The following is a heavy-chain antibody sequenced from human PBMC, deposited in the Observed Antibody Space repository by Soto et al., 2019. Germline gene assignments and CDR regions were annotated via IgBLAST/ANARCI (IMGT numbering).Heavy chain of an antibody. CDR2: IYYSGNT. V-gene: IGHV4-59*01. CDR3: ASTDYGDYEFDY. CDR1: GGSISIYY. D-gene: IGHD4-17*01. Sequence: SETLSLTCTVSGGSISIYYWNWIRQSPGKGLEWIGNIYYSGNTNYNPSLKSRVIISIDTSKTQLSLKLSSVTAADAAVYFCASTDYGDYEFDYRGQGAQVTVSS. J-gene: IGHJ4*02.